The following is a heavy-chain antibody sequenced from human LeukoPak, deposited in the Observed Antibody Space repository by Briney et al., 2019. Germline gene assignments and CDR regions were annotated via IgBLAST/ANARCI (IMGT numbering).Heavy chain of an antibody. D-gene: IGHD2-15*01. CDR3: ARVHCSGGSCYSDNWFDP. J-gene: IGHJ5*02. CDR2: IYYSGST. CDR1: GGSISSYY. Sequence: SETLSLTCTVSGGSISSYYWSWIRQPPGKGLEWIGYIYYSGSTNYNPSLKSRVTISVDTSKNQFSLKLSSVTAADTAVYYCARVHCSGGSCYSDNWFDPWGQGTLVTVSS. V-gene: IGHV4-59*01.